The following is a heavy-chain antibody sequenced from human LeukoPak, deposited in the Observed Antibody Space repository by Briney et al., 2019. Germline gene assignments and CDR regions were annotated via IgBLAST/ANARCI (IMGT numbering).Heavy chain of an antibody. Sequence: ASVKVSCKASGYTFTSYGISWVRQAPGQGLEWMGWISVYNGNTNYAQKFQDRVTMTTDTSTTTAYMELRSLRSDDTAVYYCARHQWAKGYCSGGSCYLLFQHWGQGTLVTVSS. CDR2: ISVYNGNT. V-gene: IGHV1-18*01. J-gene: IGHJ1*01. CDR1: GYTFTSYG. CDR3: ARHQWAKGYCSGGSCYLLFQH. D-gene: IGHD2-15*01.